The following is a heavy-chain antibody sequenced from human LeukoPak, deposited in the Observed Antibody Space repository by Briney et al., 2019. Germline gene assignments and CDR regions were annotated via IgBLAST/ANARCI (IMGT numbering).Heavy chain of an antibody. CDR2: ISAYNGNT. J-gene: IGHJ4*02. V-gene: IGHV1-18*01. Sequence: ASVTVSCKASGYTFTSYGISWVRQAPGQGLEWVGWISAYNGNTNYAQKLQGRVTMTTDTSTSAAYMELRSLRSDDTAVYYCARDDYYDSSGYYPFDYWGQGTLVTVSS. CDR1: GYTFTSYG. CDR3: ARDDYYDSSGYYPFDY. D-gene: IGHD3-22*01.